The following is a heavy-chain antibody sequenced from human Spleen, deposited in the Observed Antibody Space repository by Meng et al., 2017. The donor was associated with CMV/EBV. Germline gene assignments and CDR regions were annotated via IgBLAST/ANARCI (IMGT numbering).Heavy chain of an antibody. D-gene: IGHD3-9*01. J-gene: IGHJ4*02. CDR2: ISGSGGYT. V-gene: IGHV3-23*01. Sequence: GESLKISCAASGFSFRTYAMSWVRQAPGKGLEWVSGISGSGGYTYYADSVKGRFTISRDNSKNTLYLQMNSLRAEDTAGFYCAKGVDWSMTYYFDYWGQGTLVTVSS. CDR1: GFSFRTYA. CDR3: AKGVDWSMTYYFDY.